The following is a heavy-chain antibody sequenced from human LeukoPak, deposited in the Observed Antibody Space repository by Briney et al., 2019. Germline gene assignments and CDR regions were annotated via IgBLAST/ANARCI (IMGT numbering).Heavy chain of an antibody. J-gene: IGHJ4*02. CDR1: GFTLSSYG. Sequence: GRSLRLSCAASGFTLSSYGMHWVRQAPGKGLEWVAVIWYDGSNKYYADSVKGRFTISRDNSKNTLYLQMNSLRAEDTAVYYCARDGGTYDYGDYALLDYWGQGTLVTVSS. CDR2: IWYDGSNK. CDR3: ARDGGTYDYGDYALLDY. V-gene: IGHV3-33*01. D-gene: IGHD4-17*01.